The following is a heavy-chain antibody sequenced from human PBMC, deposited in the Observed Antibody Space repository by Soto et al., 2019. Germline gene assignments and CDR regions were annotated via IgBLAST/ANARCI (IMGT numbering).Heavy chain of an antibody. J-gene: IGHJ4*02. V-gene: IGHV3-9*01. D-gene: IGHD5-18*01. Sequence: PGGSLRLSWAASGFTFDDYAMHWVRQAPGKGLEWVSGISWHSGNIAYADGVKGRFTISRDNANDSLYRKMNSLRVDDTAVYYCVKEWDKAAIFPDFGHWGQGTLVTVSS. CDR2: ISWHSGNI. CDR1: GFTFDDYA. CDR3: VKEWDKAAIFPDFGH.